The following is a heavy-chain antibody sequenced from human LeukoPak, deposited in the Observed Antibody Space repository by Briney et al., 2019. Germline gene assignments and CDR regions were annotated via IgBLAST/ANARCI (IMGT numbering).Heavy chain of an antibody. Sequence: SETLSLTCAVYGESLNGHYWSWIRQPPGEGLEWIGESSDSGGTKFNPSLKSRVTISADTSKNQFSLKLSSVTAADTAVYHCAKNGQSGFSFDPWGQGTLVTVSS. J-gene: IGHJ5*02. D-gene: IGHD1-26*01. CDR3: AKNGQSGFSFDP. CDR1: GESLNGHY. V-gene: IGHV4-34*01. CDR2: SSDSGGT.